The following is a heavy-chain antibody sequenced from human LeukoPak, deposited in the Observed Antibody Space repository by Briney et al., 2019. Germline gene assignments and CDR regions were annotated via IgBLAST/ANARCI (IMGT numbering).Heavy chain of an antibody. CDR3: SRVLHKRNYDSTTYYGY. CDR1: GCTFSSYS. CDR2: ISSSSITI. J-gene: IGHJ4*02. V-gene: IGHV3-48*01. D-gene: IGHD3-22*01. Sequence: GGSLRLYCAASGCTFSSYSMNWVRPDPGKGLEWASYISSSSITIYYADSVKRRLTTSRDNAKNSLYLQMNSLRAEDTAVYYCSRVLHKRNYDSTTYYGYWGQGTLVTVSS.